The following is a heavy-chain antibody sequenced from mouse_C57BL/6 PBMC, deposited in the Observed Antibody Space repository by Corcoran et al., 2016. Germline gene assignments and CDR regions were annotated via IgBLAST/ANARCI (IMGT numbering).Heavy chain of an antibody. V-gene: IGHV1-76*01. D-gene: IGHD1-1*01. CDR3: ARGNYYGSSLWFAY. Sequence: QVQLKQSGAELVRPGASVKLSCKASGYTFTDYYINWVKQRPGQGLEWIARIYPGSGNTYYNEKFKGKATLTAEKSSSTAYMQLSSLTSEDSAVYFCARGNYYGSSLWFAYWGQGTLVTVSA. CDR2: IYPGSGNT. J-gene: IGHJ3*01. CDR1: GYTFTDYY.